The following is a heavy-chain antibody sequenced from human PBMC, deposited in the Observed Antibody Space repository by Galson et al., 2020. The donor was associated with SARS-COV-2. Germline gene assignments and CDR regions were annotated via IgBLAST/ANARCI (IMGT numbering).Heavy chain of an antibody. D-gene: IGHD6-19*01. V-gene: IGHV5-51*01. CDR3: ARHGASSGWYEGIDY. CDR1: GYRFTKYW. J-gene: IGHJ4*02. CDR2: IYPDDSYT. Sequence: GERLEISCITSGYRFTKYWIGWVPHVPGKGLDWTGIIYPDDSYTIDSPSFQGQVTISADKSISTAFLQWSSLKASDTAIYYCARHGASSGWYEGIDYWGQGTLVTVSS.